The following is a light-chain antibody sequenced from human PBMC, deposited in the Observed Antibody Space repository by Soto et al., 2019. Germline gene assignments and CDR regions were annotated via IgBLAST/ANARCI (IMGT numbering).Light chain of an antibody. CDR2: GAS. V-gene: IGKV3-15*01. CDR3: QQYNDRPPLT. Sequence: EIVMTQSPATLSVSPGERATLSCRASQSVGTKLAWYQQKPGQAPRLLIYGASTRATGIPARFGGSGSGTEFTLTISSLQSEDFAVYYCQQYNDRPPLTFGGGTKVEIK. J-gene: IGKJ4*01. CDR1: QSVGTK.